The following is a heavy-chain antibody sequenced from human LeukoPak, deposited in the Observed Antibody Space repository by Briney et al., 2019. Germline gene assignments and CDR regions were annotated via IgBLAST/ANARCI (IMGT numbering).Heavy chain of an antibody. D-gene: IGHD3-10*01. V-gene: IGHV1-46*01. Sequence: GASVKVSCKASGYTFTTYYVHWVRQAPGQGLEWMGIINPSGGSTTYAQKFRGRVTMTRDTSISTAYMELSRLRSDDTAVYYCARVMTFGELRADYWGQGTLVTVSS. J-gene: IGHJ4*02. CDR3: ARVMTFGELRADY. CDR1: GYTFTTYY. CDR2: INPSGGST.